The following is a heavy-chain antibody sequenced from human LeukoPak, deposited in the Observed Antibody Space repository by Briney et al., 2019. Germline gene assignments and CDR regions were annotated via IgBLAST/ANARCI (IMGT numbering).Heavy chain of an antibody. CDR1: GGSFSGYY. CDR3: ARRYCSSTSCYSRGWFDP. CDR2: INHSGST. V-gene: IGHV4-34*01. D-gene: IGHD2-2*02. Sequence: SETLSLTCAVYGGSFSGYYWSWIRQPPRKGLEGMGEINHSGSTNYNPSLKSRLTISVDTSKKQCSLKLSSVTAADTAVYYCARRYCSSTSCYSRGWFDPWGQGTLVTVSS. J-gene: IGHJ5*02.